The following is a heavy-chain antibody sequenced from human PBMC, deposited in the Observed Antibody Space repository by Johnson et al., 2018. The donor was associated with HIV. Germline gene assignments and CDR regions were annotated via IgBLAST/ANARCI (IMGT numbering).Heavy chain of an antibody. CDR3: AKLFLTTDAVDI. Sequence: QVQLVESGGGLVQPGGSLRLSCVAPGFTFSNYGMHWVRQAPGKGLEWVAVIWYDGSKEYYADSVKGRFTISRDNSKNTLYLQMNSLRDEDTAVYYCAKLFLTTDAVDIWGRGTMVTVSS. J-gene: IGHJ3*02. V-gene: IGHV3-33*06. CDR1: GFTFSNYG. CDR2: IWYDGSKE. D-gene: IGHD3-22*01.